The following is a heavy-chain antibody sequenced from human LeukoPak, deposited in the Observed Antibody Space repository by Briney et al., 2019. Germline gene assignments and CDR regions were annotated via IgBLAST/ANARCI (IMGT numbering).Heavy chain of an antibody. CDR2: IYYSGST. Sequence: PSETLSLTCTVSGGSISSYYWSWIRQPPGKGLEWIGYIYYSGSTNYNPSLKSRVTISVDTSKNQFSLKLSSVTAADTAVYYCARHLRINRVVDYWGQGTLVTVSS. D-gene: IGHD2-15*01. V-gene: IGHV4-59*08. CDR3: ARHLRINRVVDY. CDR1: GGSISSYY. J-gene: IGHJ4*02.